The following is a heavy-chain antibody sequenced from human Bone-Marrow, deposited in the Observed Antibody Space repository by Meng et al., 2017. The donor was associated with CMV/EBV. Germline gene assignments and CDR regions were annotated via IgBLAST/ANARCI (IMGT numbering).Heavy chain of an antibody. V-gene: IGHV3-30*02. D-gene: IGHD1-1*01. CDR1: GFTFSSYG. J-gene: IGHJ4*02. Sequence: VQLVECGGGVVQPGGSLRLSCAASGFTFSSYGMHWVRQAPGKGLEWVAFIRYDGSNKYYADSVKGRFTISRDNSKNTLYLQMNSLRAEDTAVYYCAKGTRFYDYWGQGTLVTVSS. CDR3: AKGTRFYDY. CDR2: IRYDGSNK.